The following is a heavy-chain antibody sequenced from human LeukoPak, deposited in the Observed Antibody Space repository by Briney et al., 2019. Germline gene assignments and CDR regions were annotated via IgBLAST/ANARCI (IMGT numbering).Heavy chain of an antibody. Sequence: SETLSLTCTVSGVSIGSHYWSWIRQSPGKGLEWIGCVYNSGTTVYNPSLTGRVTISVDTSKNQYSLNLRSVTTADAAVYYCARDAYWGQGILVTVSS. CDR1: GVSIGSHY. J-gene: IGHJ4*02. CDR3: ARDAY. CDR2: VYNSGTT. V-gene: IGHV4-59*11.